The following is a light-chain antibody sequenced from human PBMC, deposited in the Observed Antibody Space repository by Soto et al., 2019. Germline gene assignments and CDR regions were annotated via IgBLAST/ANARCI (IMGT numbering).Light chain of an antibody. J-gene: IGKJ5*01. CDR3: QQHGSSPIT. Sequence: EIVMTQSPVTLSVSPGEIATLFCSASQSVRSSLAWYQQKPGQAPRLFIYDASTRATGIPARFSGSGSGTAFTLTISSLQSEDFAVYYCQQHGSSPITFGQGTRLEIK. V-gene: IGKV3-15*01. CDR2: DAS. CDR1: QSVRSS.